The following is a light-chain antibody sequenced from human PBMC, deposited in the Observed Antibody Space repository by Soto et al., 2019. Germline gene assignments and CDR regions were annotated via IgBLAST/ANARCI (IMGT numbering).Light chain of an antibody. J-gene: IGKJ1*01. V-gene: IGKV1-5*03. Sequence: IQMTQSPSSLSASVGGRFTITFRASQGIRNDLGLYQQKPGKAPKLLIYKASTLKSGVPSRFSGSGSGTEFTLTISSLQPDDFATYYCQHYNSYSDAFGQGTKVDIK. CDR3: QHYNSYSDA. CDR1: QGIRND. CDR2: KAS.